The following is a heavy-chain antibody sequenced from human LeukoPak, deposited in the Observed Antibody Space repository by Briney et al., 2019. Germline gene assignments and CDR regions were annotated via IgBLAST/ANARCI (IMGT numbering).Heavy chain of an antibody. Sequence: ASVKVSCKASGYTFTSYYMHWVRQAPGQGLEWMGIINPSGGSTRYAQKFQGRVTMTRDTSTSTVYMELSSLRSEDTAVYYCARGEYDFWSGYLSLQGSFHMDVWGKGTTVTVSS. CDR1: GYTFTSYY. J-gene: IGHJ6*03. V-gene: IGHV1-46*01. CDR2: INPSGGST. CDR3: ARGEYDFWSGYLSLQGSFHMDV. D-gene: IGHD3-3*01.